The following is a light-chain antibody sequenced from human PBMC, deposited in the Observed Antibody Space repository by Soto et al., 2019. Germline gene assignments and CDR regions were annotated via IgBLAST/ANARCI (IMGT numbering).Light chain of an antibody. J-gene: IGKJ1*01. CDR1: QSVSTY. CDR2: DAS. Sequence: IVLTQSTATLSLSPGERATLSCRASQSVSTYLAWYQQKPGQAPRLLIYDASNRATGIPARFSGSGSGTDFTLTISSLEPDDFAVYYCQQRSNWLTFGQGTKVEIK. V-gene: IGKV3-11*01. CDR3: QQRSNWLT.